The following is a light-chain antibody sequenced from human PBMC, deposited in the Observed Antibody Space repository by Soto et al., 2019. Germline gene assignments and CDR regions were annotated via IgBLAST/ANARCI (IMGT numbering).Light chain of an antibody. CDR3: QQYGRSPPGT. Sequence: EIVLTQSPGTLSLSPGERATLSCRASQSVSSSYLAWYQQKPGQAPRLLIYGASSRATGIPDRFSGSGSGTDFSLTISRLEPEDFAMYYCQQYGRSPPGTFGQGTKVEIK. J-gene: IGKJ1*01. CDR2: GAS. V-gene: IGKV3-20*01. CDR1: QSVSSSY.